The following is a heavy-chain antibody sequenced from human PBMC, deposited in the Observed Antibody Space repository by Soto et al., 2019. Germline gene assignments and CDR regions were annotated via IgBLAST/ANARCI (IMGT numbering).Heavy chain of an antibody. CDR2: ISAYNGNT. Sequence: SGKVSFKASCYTFTTYGISWVRQAPGQGLEWMGWISAYNGNTNYAQKLQGRVTMTTDTSTSTAYMELRSLRSDDTAVYYCARVGDGGIAARPFDYWGQGTLVTVSS. V-gene: IGHV1-18*04. D-gene: IGHD6-6*01. CDR3: ARVGDGGIAARPFDY. J-gene: IGHJ4*02. CDR1: CYTFTTYG.